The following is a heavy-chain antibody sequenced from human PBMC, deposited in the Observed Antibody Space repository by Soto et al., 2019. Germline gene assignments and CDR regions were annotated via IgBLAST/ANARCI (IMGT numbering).Heavy chain of an antibody. D-gene: IGHD6-19*01. J-gene: IGHJ4*02. CDR1: GFTFSSYG. CDR2: IWYDGSNK. Sequence: LRLSCAASGFTFSSYGMHWVRQAPGKGLEWVAVIWYDGSNKYYADSVKGRFTISRDNSKDTLDLQMNSLRAEDTAVYYCARDREQWLVGYYFDYWGQGTLVTVSS. CDR3: ARDREQWLVGYYFDY. V-gene: IGHV3-33*01.